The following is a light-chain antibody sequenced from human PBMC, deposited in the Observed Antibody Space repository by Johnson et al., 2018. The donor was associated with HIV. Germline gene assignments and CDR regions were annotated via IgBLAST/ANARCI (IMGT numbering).Light chain of an antibody. CDR3: GTWDSSLSEGV. V-gene: IGLV1-51*01. Sequence: QSVLTQPPSVSAAPGQKVTISCSGSSSNIGINYVSWYQQLPGTAPKLLIYDNTKRPSGIPDRFSGSKSGTSATLGITGLQTGDEADYYCGTWDSSLSEGVFGTGTKVTVL. CDR1: SSNIGINY. CDR2: DNT. J-gene: IGLJ1*01.